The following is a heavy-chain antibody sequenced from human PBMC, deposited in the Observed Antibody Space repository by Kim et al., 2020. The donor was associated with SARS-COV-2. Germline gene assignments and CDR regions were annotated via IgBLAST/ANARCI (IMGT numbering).Heavy chain of an antibody. J-gene: IGHJ4*02. CDR1: GFKFDDYT. CDR2: ITWNGDRA. V-gene: IGHV3-43*01. Sequence: GGSLRLSCAASGFKFDDYTINWVRRAPGKGLEWVSLITWNGDRAYYADSVNGLFTISRDNSKNSLYLQMNSLRPDDTALYYCVKDPDFMDWGQGTLVTVSS. D-gene: IGHD3-3*01. CDR3: VKDPDFMD.